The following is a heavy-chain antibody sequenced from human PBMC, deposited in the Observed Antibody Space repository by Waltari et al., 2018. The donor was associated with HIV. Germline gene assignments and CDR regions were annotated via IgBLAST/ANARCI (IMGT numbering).Heavy chain of an antibody. D-gene: IGHD3-10*01. CDR1: GFDVCGSG. Sequence: QVQFVESGGGVVQSGGLLSLSCGVSGFDVCGSGMHWVRQAPGKGLEWVAVMAYDGKTYYSDDVRGRFTMSRDTSRNTMFLQMDRLKVGDRGVYYCAKDLNVFYHGSGFDYWGPGSPVSVS. J-gene: IGHJ4*02. CDR2: MAYDGKT. V-gene: IGHV3-30*18. CDR3: AKDLNVFYHGSGFDY.